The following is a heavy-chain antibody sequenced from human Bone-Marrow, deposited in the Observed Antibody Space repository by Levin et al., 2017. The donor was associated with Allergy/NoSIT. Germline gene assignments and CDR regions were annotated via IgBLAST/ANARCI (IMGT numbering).Heavy chain of an antibody. Sequence: SSETLSLTCTVSGGSISSSSYYWGWIRQPPGKGLEWIGSIYYSGSTYYNPSLKSRVTISVDTSKNQFSLKLSSVTAADTAVYYCARDPSPKIAAAGTTRKWFDPWGQGTLVTVSS. CDR1: GGSISSSSYY. D-gene: IGHD6-13*01. J-gene: IGHJ5*02. V-gene: IGHV4-39*07. CDR2: IYYSGST. CDR3: ARDPSPKIAAAGTTRKWFDP.